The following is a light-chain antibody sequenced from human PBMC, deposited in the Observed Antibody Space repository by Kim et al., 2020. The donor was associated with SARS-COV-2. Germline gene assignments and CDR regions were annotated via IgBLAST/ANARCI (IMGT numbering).Light chain of an antibody. CDR3: SSYTTSLTRV. J-gene: IGLJ1*01. V-gene: IGLV2-14*03. CDR1: SSDSGGYNY. CDR2: DVP. Sequence: GHTITLSCTGTSSDSGGYNYVSWYQQHPGKAPKLIIYDVPYRPSGVSSRFSGSKSYNTASLTIFGLQLEDEADYYCSSYTTSLTRVFGTGTKVTVL.